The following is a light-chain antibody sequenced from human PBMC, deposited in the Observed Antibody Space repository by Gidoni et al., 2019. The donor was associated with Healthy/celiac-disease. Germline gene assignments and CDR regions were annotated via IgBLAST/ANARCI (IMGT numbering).Light chain of an antibody. CDR2: EGS. CDR3: CSYAGSSTLV. J-gene: IGLJ3*02. CDR1: SSDVGSYNL. Sequence: QSPLTQPASVSGSPGQSIPISCTGTSSDVGSYNLVSWYQQHPGKAPKLMIYEGSKRPSGVSNRFSGSKSGNTASLTISGLQAEDEADYYCCSYAGSSTLVFGGGTKLTVL. V-gene: IGLV2-23*01.